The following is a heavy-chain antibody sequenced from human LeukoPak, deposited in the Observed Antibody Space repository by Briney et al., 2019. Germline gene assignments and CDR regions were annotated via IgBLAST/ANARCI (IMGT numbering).Heavy chain of an antibody. D-gene: IGHD5-18*01. Sequence: GGSLSLSCAASGFTFSSYSMNWVRQAPGKGLEWVSSISSSSGYIYYADSVKGRFTISRDNAKNSLYLQMNSLRAEDTAVYYCAREDTAMVLDYWGQGTLVTVSS. V-gene: IGHV3-21*01. CDR2: ISSSSGYI. J-gene: IGHJ4*02. CDR3: AREDTAMVLDY. CDR1: GFTFSSYS.